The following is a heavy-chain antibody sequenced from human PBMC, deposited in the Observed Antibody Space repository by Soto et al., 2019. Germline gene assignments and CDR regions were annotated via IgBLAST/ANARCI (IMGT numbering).Heavy chain of an antibody. CDR1: GGSINSGGYY. Sequence: QVQLQESGPGLLKPSQTLSLTCTVSGGSINSGGYYWTWIRQHPGRGLESIGYIYYSGDTYYNPSLKSRLSISLDTSKNQFSLKLTSVTAADTAIYYCARFPSRAHYFAMDVWGHGTAVTVSS. CDR2: IYYSGDT. D-gene: IGHD2-2*01. V-gene: IGHV4-31*03. J-gene: IGHJ6*02. CDR3: ARFPSRAHYFAMDV.